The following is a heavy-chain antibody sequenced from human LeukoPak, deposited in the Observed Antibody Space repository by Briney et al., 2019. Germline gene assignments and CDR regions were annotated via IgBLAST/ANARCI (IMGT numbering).Heavy chain of an antibody. D-gene: IGHD3-10*01. CDR1: GFTFSSYW. J-gene: IGHJ6*02. CDR3: AREGGSGSYRGYYYYYGMDV. Sequence: GGSLRLSCAASGFTFSSYWMSWVRQAPGKGLEWVANIKQDGSEKYYVDSVKGRFTISRDNAKNSLYLQMNSLRAEDTVVYYCAREGGSGSYRGYYYYYGMDVWGQGTTVTVSS. CDR2: IKQDGSEK. V-gene: IGHV3-7*01.